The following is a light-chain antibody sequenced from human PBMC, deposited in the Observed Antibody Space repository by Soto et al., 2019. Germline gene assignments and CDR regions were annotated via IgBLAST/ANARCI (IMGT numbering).Light chain of an antibody. CDR1: KLGDKY. V-gene: IGLV3-1*01. CDR2: QDS. CDR3: QAWDSSHVV. J-gene: IGLJ2*01. Sequence: SYELTQPPSVSVSPGQTASITCSGDKLGDKYACWYQQKPGQSPVLVIYQDSKRPSGIPERFSGSNSGNTATLTISGTQAMDEADYYCQAWDSSHVVFSGGTKLTVL.